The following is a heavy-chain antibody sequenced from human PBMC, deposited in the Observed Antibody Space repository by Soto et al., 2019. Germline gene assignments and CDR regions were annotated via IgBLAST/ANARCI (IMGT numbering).Heavy chain of an antibody. V-gene: IGHV4-59*08. CDR2: VHFSGST. CDR3: ARLGAYYKSLDP. CDR1: GVSISENH. D-gene: IGHD2-21*01. Sequence: SETLSLTCDVSGVSISENHWSWIRQAPGKGLEWVGYVHFSGSTTYNPSLAPRLNISFDMSNSQFSLRLTSVTAADTAVYYCARLGAYYKSLDPWGPGTLVTVSS. J-gene: IGHJ5*02.